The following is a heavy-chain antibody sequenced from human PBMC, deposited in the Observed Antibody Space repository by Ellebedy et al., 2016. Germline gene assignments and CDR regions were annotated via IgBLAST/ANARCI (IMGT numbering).Heavy chain of an antibody. CDR3: AKHETDGDYYFDL. CDR1: GFSYNSYA. D-gene: IGHD2-21*01. J-gene: IGHJ2*01. V-gene: IGHV3-23*01. CDR2: LSGSGPKT. Sequence: GESLKISCEASGFSYNSYALSWVRQAPGEGLEWVSTLSGSGPKTYYADSVQGRFTISRDNSKSTLYLQMNSLRAEDTAVYYCAKHETDGDYYFDLWGRGTLVTVSS.